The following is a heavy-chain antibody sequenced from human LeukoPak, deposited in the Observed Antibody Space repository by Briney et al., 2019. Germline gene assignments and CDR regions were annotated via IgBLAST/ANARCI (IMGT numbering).Heavy chain of an antibody. V-gene: IGHV4-59*08. Sequence: SETLSLTCTVSGGSISSHYWSWIRQPPGKGLEWIGYIYYSGSTNYNPSLKSRVTISVDRSKNQFSLKLSSVTAADTAVYYCASTGYSRPLVWVDVWGQGTTVTVSS. CDR3: ASTGYSRPLVWVDV. D-gene: IGHD1-26*01. J-gene: IGHJ6*02. CDR1: GGSISSHY. CDR2: IYYSGST.